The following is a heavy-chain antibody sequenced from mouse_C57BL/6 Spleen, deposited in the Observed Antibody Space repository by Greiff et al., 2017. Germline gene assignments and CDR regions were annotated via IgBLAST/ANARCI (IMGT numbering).Heavy chain of an antibody. D-gene: IGHD2-2*01. Sequence: VQLKESGAELMKPGASVKLSCKATGYTFTGYWIEWVKQRPGHGLEWIGEILPGSGSTNYNEKFKGKAPFTSDTSSNTAYMQLSSLTTEDSAIYYGARGGGYTMVTTGFAYWGQGTLVTVSA. V-gene: IGHV1-9*01. CDR1: GYTFTGYW. CDR3: ARGGGYTMVTTGFAY. J-gene: IGHJ3*01. CDR2: ILPGSGST.